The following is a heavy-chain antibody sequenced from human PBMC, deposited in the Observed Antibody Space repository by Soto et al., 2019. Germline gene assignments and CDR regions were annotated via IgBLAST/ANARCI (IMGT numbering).Heavy chain of an antibody. Sequence: SETLSLTCTVSGGSISSGGYYWSWIRQHPGKGLEWIGYIYYSGSTYYNPSLKSRVTISIDTSKNQFSLKLSSVTAADTAVYYCARDSFGGTEGFVYYYYGMDVWGQGTTVTVSS. V-gene: IGHV4-31*03. CDR1: GGSISSGGYY. CDR3: ARDSFGGTEGFVYYYYGMDV. D-gene: IGHD2-15*01. J-gene: IGHJ6*02. CDR2: IYYSGST.